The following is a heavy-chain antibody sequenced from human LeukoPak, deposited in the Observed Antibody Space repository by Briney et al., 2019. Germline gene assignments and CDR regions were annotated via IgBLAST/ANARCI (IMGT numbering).Heavy chain of an antibody. CDR3: ARDPLGDSSGYYEPSGFDP. J-gene: IGHJ5*02. Sequence: ASVKVSCKASGYTFTSYGISWVRQAPGQGLEWMGWISAYNGNTNYAQKFQGRVTMTRDTSTSTVYMELSSLRSEDTAVYYCARDPLGDSSGYYEPSGFDPWGQGTLVTVSS. CDR1: GYTFTSYG. CDR2: ISAYNGNT. V-gene: IGHV1-18*01. D-gene: IGHD3-22*01.